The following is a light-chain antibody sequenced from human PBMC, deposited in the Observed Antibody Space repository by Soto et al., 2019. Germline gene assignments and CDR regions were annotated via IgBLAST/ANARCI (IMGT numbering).Light chain of an antibody. CDR2: GAS. Sequence: EIVLTQSPGALSLSPGERVTLSCRASQSVSSTYVAWYQQKPDQAPRLLIYGASSRAPDIPDRFSGSGSGTDFTLSISRLEPEDFAVYYCQQYGSSLYTFGQGTKLEIK. CDR3: QQYGSSLYT. V-gene: IGKV3-20*01. CDR1: QSVSSTY. J-gene: IGKJ2*01.